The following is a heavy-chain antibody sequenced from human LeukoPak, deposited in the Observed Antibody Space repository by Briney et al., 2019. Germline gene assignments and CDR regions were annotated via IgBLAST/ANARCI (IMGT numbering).Heavy chain of an antibody. CDR2: IYYSGST. V-gene: IGHV4-59*08. CDR3: ARHFFVGAEDAFDI. D-gene: IGHD2/OR15-2a*01. Sequence: SETLSLTCTVSGGSISSYYWSWIRQPPGKGLEWIGYIYYSGSTKYDPSLKSRVTISVDTSKNQFSLKLSSVTAADTAVYYCARHFFVGAEDAFDIWGQGTMVTVSS. CDR1: GGSISSYY. J-gene: IGHJ3*02.